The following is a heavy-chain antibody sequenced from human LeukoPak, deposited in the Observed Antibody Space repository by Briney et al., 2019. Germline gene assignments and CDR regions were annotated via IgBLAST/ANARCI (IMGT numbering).Heavy chain of an antibody. J-gene: IGHJ4*02. D-gene: IGHD6-19*01. CDR2: ISSSSSTI. CDR1: GFTFSSYS. CDR3: ARDRDQWLSYFDY. Sequence: PGGSLRLSCAASGFTFSSYSMNWARQAPGKGLEWISFISSSSSTIYYADSVKGRFTISRDNARNTLYLQMHSLRAEDTAVYYCARDRDQWLSYFDYWGQGTLVTVSS. V-gene: IGHV3-48*04.